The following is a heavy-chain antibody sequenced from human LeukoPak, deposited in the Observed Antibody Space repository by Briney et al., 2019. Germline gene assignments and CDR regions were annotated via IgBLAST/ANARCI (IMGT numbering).Heavy chain of an antibody. CDR1: GDSISSGGYS. D-gene: IGHD4-11*01. CDR2: IYHSGST. CDR3: ARDSDYNAFDI. J-gene: IGHJ3*02. Sequence: SETLSLTCAVSGDSISSGGYSWSWIRQPPGKGLEWIGYIYHSGSTYYNPSLKSRVTISVDRSKNQFSLKLSSVTAADTAVYYCARDSDYNAFDIWGQGTMVTVSS. V-gene: IGHV4-30-2*01.